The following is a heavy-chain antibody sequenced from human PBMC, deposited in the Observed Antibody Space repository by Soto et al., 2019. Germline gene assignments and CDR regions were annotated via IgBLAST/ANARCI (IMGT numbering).Heavy chain of an antibody. CDR1: GGSISSYY. V-gene: IGHV4-59*01. Sequence: ETLSLTCTVSGGSISSYYWSWIRQPPGKGLEWIGYIYYSGSTNYNPSLKSRVTISVDTSKNQFSLKLSSVTAADTAVYYCASRYYYDSSGYGYWGQGTLVTVSS. D-gene: IGHD3-22*01. J-gene: IGHJ4*02. CDR2: IYYSGST. CDR3: ASRYYYDSSGYGY.